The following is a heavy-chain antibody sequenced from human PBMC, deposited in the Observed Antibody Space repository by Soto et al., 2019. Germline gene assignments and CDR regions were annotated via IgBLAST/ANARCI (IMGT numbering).Heavy chain of an antibody. CDR3: ARLYGSGSYHGVFDY. D-gene: IGHD3-10*01. J-gene: IGHJ4*02. CDR2: IYYSGST. V-gene: IGHV4-59*01. Sequence: SETLSLTCTVSGGSISSYYWSWIRQPPGKGLEWIGYIYYSGSTNYNPSLKSRVTISVDTSKNQFSLKLSSVTAADTAVYYCARLYGSGSYHGVFDYWGQGTLVTVSS. CDR1: GGSISSYY.